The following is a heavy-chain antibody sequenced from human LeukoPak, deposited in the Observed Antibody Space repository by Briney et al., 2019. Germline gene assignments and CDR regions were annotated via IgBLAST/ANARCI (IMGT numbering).Heavy chain of an antibody. D-gene: IGHD3-22*01. V-gene: IGHV5-51*01. CDR3: ARPRDSSVSYYFDY. Sequence: RGESLKISCKGSGYSFTSYWIGWVRQMPGKGLEWMGIIYPGDSDTRYSPSFQGQVIISADKSISTAYLQWSSLKASDTAMYYCARPRDSSVSYYFDYWGQGTLVTVSS. J-gene: IGHJ4*02. CDR2: IYPGDSDT. CDR1: GYSFTSYW.